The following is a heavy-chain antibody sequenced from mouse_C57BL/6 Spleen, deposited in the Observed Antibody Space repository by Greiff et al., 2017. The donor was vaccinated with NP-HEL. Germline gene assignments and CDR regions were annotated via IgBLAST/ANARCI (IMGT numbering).Heavy chain of an antibody. Sequence: EVQGVESGGGLVKPGGSLKLSCAASGFTFSSYAMSWVRQTPEKRLEWVATISDGGSYTYYPDNVKGRFTISRDNAKNNLYLQMSHLKSEDTAMYYCARDLYYYEDFDYWGQGTTLTVSS. D-gene: IGHD1-1*01. V-gene: IGHV5-4*01. CDR3: ARDLYYYEDFDY. J-gene: IGHJ2*01. CDR1: GFTFSSYA. CDR2: ISDGGSYT.